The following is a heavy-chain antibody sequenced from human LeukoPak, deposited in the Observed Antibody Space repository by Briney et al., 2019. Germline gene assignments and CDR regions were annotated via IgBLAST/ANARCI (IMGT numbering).Heavy chain of an antibody. J-gene: IGHJ4*02. CDR1: GFTLSSYS. CDR3: AVYSYNHGYFDY. CDR2: ISSSSSYI. Sequence: EGSLRLSCAASGFTLSSYSMNWVRQAPGKGLEWVSSISSSSSYIYYADSVKGRFTISRDNAQNSLYLQMNSLRAEDTAVYYCAVYSYNHGYFDYWGQGTLVTVSS. V-gene: IGHV3-21*01. D-gene: IGHD5-18*01.